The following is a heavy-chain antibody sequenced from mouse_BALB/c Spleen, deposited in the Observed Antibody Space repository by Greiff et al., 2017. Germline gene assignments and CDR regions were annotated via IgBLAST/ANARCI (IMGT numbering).Heavy chain of an antibody. CDR3: AQDALTPPGDYAIDY. CDR2: SRNKANDYTT. CDR1: GFTFSDFY. V-gene: IGHV7-1*02. D-gene: IGHD4-1*01. Sequence: EVKLVESGGGLVQPGGSLRLSCATSGFTFSDFYMEWVRQPPGKRLEWIAASRNKANDYTTEYSASVKGRFIVSRDTSQSILYLQMNALRAESTARYYSAQDALTPPGDYAIDYWGQGTSVTVSS. J-gene: IGHJ4*01.